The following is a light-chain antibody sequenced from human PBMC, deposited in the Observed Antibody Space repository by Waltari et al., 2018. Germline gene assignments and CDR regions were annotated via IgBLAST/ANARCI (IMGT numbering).Light chain of an antibody. Sequence: QLVLTQSPSASSSLGASVKLPCTLSSGHPSTVTAWLQQQPGKGPRYLMKVNSDGSHRKGHGIPDRFTGSSSGAERYLTIPSRQSEDEADYYWETGGHGTWVFGGGTKLTVL. V-gene: IGLV4-69*01. CDR3: ETGGHGTWV. CDR2: VNSDGSH. J-gene: IGLJ3*02. CDR1: SGHPSTV.